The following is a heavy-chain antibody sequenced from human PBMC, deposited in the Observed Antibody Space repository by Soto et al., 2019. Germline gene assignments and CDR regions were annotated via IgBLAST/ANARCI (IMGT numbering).Heavy chain of an antibody. CDR3: ARRVGATTAIDC. CDR1: GGSIGTGGYH. V-gene: IGHV4-31*03. Sequence: QVQLQESGPGLVKPSQTLSLTCTVTGGSIGTGGYHWSWIRQHPGKGLEWIGYIYYSGTTYYNPSLKSRVTISVDPSKNQFSLKLSSVTAADTAVYYCARRVGATTAIDCWGQGTLVTVSS. J-gene: IGHJ4*02. D-gene: IGHD1-26*01. CDR2: IYYSGTT.